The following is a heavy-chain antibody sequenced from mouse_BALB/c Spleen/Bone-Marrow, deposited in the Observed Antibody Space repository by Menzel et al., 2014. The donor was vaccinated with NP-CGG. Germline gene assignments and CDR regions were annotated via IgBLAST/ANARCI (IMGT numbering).Heavy chain of an antibody. CDR2: ISSGSGTI. D-gene: IGHD2-4*01. Sequence: EVKVGESGGGLVKPGGSRKLSCAASGSTFGSLEMHWVRRAPEKGLEGVENISSGSGTIYYADTVKGRFTISRDNPKNTLFLQMTSLRSEDTAMYYCARKGAMITHYYAMDYWGQGTSVTVLL. J-gene: IGHJ4*01. CDR1: GSTFGSLE. V-gene: IGHV5-17*02. CDR3: ARKGAMITHYYAMDY.